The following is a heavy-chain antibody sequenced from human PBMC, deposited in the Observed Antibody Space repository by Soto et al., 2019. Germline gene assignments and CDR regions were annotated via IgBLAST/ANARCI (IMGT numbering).Heavy chain of an antibody. CDR3: AKGLPVIVVVNWFDP. V-gene: IGHV3-23*01. D-gene: IGHD3-22*01. Sequence: EVQLLESGGGLVQPGGSLRLSCAASGFTFSSYAMSWVRQAPGKGLEWVSAISGSGGSTYYADSVKGRFTISRDNPKNTLYLQLNSLRAEDTAVYYCAKGLPVIVVVNWFDPWGQGTLVTVSS. CDR2: ISGSGGST. CDR1: GFTFSSYA. J-gene: IGHJ5*02.